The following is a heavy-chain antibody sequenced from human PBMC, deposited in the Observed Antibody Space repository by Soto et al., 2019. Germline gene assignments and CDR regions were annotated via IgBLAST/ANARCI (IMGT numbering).Heavy chain of an antibody. D-gene: IGHD2-2*01. Sequence: TSETQSLTSTVSSDTIRSYDWLWIRQPPGKGLEWIGYIYYSGSTNYNPSLKSRVTISVDTSKNQFSLKLSSVTAADTAVYYCARTTRVHYYFDYWGQGTLVTVSS. CDR3: ARTTRVHYYFDY. J-gene: IGHJ4*02. V-gene: IGHV4-59*01. CDR1: SDTIRSYD. CDR2: IYYSGST.